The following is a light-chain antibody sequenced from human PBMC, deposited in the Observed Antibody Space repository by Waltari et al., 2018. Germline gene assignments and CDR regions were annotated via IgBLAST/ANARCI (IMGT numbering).Light chain of an antibody. CDR2: KVS. CDR1: DRAVGAYDF. J-gene: IGLJ1*01. CDR3: SSYTTSSAPGV. V-gene: IGLV2-14*01. Sequence: QSALTQPASVSGSPGQSITISCSGTDRAVGAYDFVSWYQQHPGKAPHLIIYKVSNRPSGISNRFSASNSGNTASLTISGLQAEDEADYYCSSYTTSSAPGVFGTGTRVTVL.